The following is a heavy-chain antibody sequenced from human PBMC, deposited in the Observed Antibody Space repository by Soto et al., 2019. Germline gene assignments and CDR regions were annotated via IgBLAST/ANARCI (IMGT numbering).Heavy chain of an antibody. D-gene: IGHD3-10*02. J-gene: IGHJ4*02. Sequence: SETLSLTCTVSGASVSTGVYYWTWIRQHPGKGLEWIGYIDNSGSTYYNPSLTGRVDISVDTSKNEFSLNLQSLTAADTAFYYCAAAVSDFDVRSYRTSYFDQWGQGIIVTVSS. CDR3: AAAVSDFDVRSYRTSYFDQ. V-gene: IGHV4-31*03. CDR2: IDNSGST. CDR1: GASVSTGVYY.